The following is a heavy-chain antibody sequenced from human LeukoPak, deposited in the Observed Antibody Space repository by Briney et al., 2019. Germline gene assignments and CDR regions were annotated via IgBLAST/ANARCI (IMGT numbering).Heavy chain of an antibody. CDR2: IYYSGST. CDR3: ARERAYYYDSSGYLQAHFDY. Sequence: SETLSLTCTVPGGSISSGGYYWSWIRQHPGKGLEWIGYIYYSGSTYYNPSLKSRVTISVDTSKNQFSLKLSSVTAADTAVYYCARERAYYYDSSGYLQAHFDYWGQGTLVTVSS. CDR1: GGSISSGGYY. J-gene: IGHJ4*02. V-gene: IGHV4-31*03. D-gene: IGHD3-22*01.